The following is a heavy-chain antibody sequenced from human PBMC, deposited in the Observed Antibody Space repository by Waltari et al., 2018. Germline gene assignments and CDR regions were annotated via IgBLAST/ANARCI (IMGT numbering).Heavy chain of an antibody. D-gene: IGHD5-12*01. CDR1: GGTFSSSA. V-gene: IGHV1-69*09. Sequence: QVQLVQSGAEVKKPGSSVKVSCKASGGTFSSSAISCVRQPPGHGREWMGRIIPILGIANYEQKFQGRVTITADKSTSTAYMELSSLRSEDTAVYYCARDYLSMVATGKMGYYFDYWGQGTLVTVSS. CDR2: IIPILGIA. J-gene: IGHJ4*02. CDR3: ARDYLSMVATGKMGYYFDY.